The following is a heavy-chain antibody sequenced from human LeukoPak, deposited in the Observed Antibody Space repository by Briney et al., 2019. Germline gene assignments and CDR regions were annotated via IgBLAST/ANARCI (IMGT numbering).Heavy chain of an antibody. J-gene: IGHJ4*02. D-gene: IGHD6-13*01. V-gene: IGHV4-59*08. CDR2: IYYSGIT. CDR1: GGSISTYY. Sequence: PSETLSLTCTVSGGSISTYYWSWIRQPPGKGLEWIGYIYYSGITNYNPSLKSRATISVDTSKNQFSLKLNSVTAADTAVYYCAKRGSNTWSDFDYWGQGTLVTVSS. CDR3: AKRGSNTWSDFDY.